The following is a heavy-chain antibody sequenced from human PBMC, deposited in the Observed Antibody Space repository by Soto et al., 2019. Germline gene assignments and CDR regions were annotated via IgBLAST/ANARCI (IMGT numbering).Heavy chain of an antibody. V-gene: IGHV6-1*01. CDR2: TYYRSKWYN. CDR3: AREVIAVAGTGMKGYYYGMDV. CDR1: GDSVSSNSAA. J-gene: IGHJ6*02. D-gene: IGHD6-19*01. Sequence: PSQTLSLTCAISGDSVSSNSAAWNWIRQSPSRGLEWLGRTYYRSKWYNDYAVSVKSRITINPDTSKNQFSLQLNSVTPEDTAVYYCAREVIAVAGTGMKGYYYGMDVWGQGTTVTVSS.